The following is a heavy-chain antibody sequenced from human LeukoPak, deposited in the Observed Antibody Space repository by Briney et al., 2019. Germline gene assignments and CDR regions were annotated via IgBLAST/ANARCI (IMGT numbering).Heavy chain of an antibody. CDR2: INADNGDT. Sequence: ASVKVSCKASGYSFTSYAMHWVRQAPGQGLEWMGWINADNGDTKYSQKFQGRVTITRDTSASTAYMEVSSLRSEDTAVYYCARDVSSSSDYRGQGTLVTVSS. V-gene: IGHV1-3*01. J-gene: IGHJ4*02. CDR3: ARDVSSSSDY. D-gene: IGHD6-6*01. CDR1: GYSFTSYA.